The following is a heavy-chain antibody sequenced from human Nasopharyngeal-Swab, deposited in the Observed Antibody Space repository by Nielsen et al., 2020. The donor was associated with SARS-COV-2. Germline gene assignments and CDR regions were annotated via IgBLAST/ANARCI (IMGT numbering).Heavy chain of an antibody. Sequence: SETLSLTCAVYGGSFSGYYWSWIRQPPGKGLEWIGRIYTSGSTNYNPSLKSRVNISLDTSKNQFSLKLSSVTAADTAVYYCARVGVAVAGAYNWFDPWGQGTLVTVSS. CDR2: IYTSGST. V-gene: IGHV4-59*10. CDR3: ARVGVAVAGAYNWFDP. J-gene: IGHJ5*02. D-gene: IGHD6-19*01. CDR1: GGSFSGYY.